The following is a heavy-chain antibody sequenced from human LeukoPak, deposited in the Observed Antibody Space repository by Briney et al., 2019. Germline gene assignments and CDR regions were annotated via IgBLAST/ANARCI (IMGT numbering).Heavy chain of an antibody. Sequence: GGSLRLSCVASGFTFSSHDMHWVRQAPGKGLEWVSYINSSSSTIFYADSVKGRFTISRDDAKNSLYLQMNSLRAEDTAVYYCARGVKVRGVNYYGMDVWGQGTTVTVSS. D-gene: IGHD3-10*01. J-gene: IGHJ6*02. CDR2: INSSSSTI. CDR1: GFTFSSHD. V-gene: IGHV3-48*04. CDR3: ARGVKVRGVNYYGMDV.